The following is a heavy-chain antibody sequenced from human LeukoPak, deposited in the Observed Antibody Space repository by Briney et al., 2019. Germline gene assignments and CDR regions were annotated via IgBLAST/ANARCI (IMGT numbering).Heavy chain of an antibody. CDR1: GFTFSSYG. CDR3: AGDYGEYYYGMDV. CDR2: IWYDGSNK. V-gene: IGHV3-33*01. J-gene: IGHJ6*02. D-gene: IGHD4-17*01. Sequence: PGGSLRLSCAASGFTFSSYGMHWVRQAPGKGLEWVAVIWYDGSNKCYAASVKGRFTISRDNSKNTLYLQMNSLRAEDTAVYYCAGDYGEYYYGMDVWGQGTTVTVSS.